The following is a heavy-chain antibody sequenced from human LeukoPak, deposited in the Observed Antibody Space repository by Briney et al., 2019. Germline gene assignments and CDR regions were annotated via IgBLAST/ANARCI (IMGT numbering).Heavy chain of an antibody. D-gene: IGHD3-22*01. Sequence: SETLSLTCAVYGGSFSDYDWSWIRQPPGKGLEWIGEISHSGTTNCDPSLKSRISMSIDTSRSQFSLNLRSVTAADTAVYYCARAPHFFDTSGSRYYFDYWGQGALVTVSS. CDR1: GGSFSDYD. V-gene: IGHV4-34*10. CDR2: ISHSGTT. J-gene: IGHJ4*02. CDR3: ARAPHFFDTSGSRYYFDY.